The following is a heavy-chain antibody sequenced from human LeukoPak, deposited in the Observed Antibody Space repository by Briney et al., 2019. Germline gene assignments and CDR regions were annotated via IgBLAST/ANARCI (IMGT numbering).Heavy chain of an antibody. D-gene: IGHD3-10*02. CDR3: AELGITMIGGV. CDR2: ISSSSSYI. CDR1: GFTFSSYS. Sequence: GGSLRLSCAASGFTFSSYSMNWVRQAPGKGLKWVSSISSSSSYIYYADSVKGRFTISRDNAENSLYLQMNSLRAEDTAVYYCAELGITMIGGVWGKGTTVTISS. V-gene: IGHV3-21*01. J-gene: IGHJ6*04.